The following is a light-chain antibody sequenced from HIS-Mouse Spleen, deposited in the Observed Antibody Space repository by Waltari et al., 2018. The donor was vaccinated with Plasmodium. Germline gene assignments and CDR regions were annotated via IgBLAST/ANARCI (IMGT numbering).Light chain of an antibody. Sequence: SVGDRVTITCRASQSISSRLAWYQQKPGKAPKLRIYKASSLESGVPSRFSGSGSGTEFTLTISSLQPDDFATYYCQQYNSYSWTFGQGTKVEIK. CDR1: QSISSR. J-gene: IGKJ1*01. V-gene: IGKV1-5*03. CDR2: KAS. CDR3: QQYNSYSWT.